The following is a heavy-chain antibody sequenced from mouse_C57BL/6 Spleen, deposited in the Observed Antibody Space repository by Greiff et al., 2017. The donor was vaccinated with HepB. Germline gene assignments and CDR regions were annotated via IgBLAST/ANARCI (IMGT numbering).Heavy chain of an antibody. CDR3: TRGCDFDY. CDR1: GYTFTSYW. Sequence: VQLVESGAELVKPGASVKLSCKASGYTFTSYWMHWVKQRPGQGLEWIGMIHPNSGSTNYNEKFKSKATLTVDKSSSTAYMQLRSLTSEDAAVDRGTRGCDFDYWGQGTTLTVSS. V-gene: IGHV1-64*01. J-gene: IGHJ2*01. CDR2: IHPNSGST. D-gene: IGHD3-3*01.